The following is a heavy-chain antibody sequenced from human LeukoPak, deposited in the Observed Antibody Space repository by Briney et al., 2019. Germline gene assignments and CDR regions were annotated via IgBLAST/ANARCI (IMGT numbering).Heavy chain of an antibody. J-gene: IGHJ4*02. CDR1: GYSFADYW. CDR2: IYPGDSNK. V-gene: IGHV5-51*01. Sequence: GESLKISCQGSGYSFADYWIGWVRQMPGKGLEWMGLIYPGDSNKKYSPSFQGQVTISVDKSISTAYLQWNSLKASDTAMYYCVRHQANFRWSLFDNWGQGTLVTVSS. CDR3: VRHQANFRWSLFDN. D-gene: IGHD4/OR15-4a*01.